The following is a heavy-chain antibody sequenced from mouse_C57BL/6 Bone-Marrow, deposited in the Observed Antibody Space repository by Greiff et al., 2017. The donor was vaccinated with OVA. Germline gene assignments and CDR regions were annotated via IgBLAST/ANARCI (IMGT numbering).Heavy chain of an antibody. CDR3: AAYDYTVYYFDY. D-gene: IGHD2-4*01. V-gene: IGHV1-64*01. CDR2: IHPNSGST. J-gene: IGHJ2*01. Sequence: VQLQQPGAELVKPGASVKLSCKASGYTFTSYWMHWVKQRPGQGLEWIGMIHPNSGSTNYNEKFKSKATLTVDKSSSTAYMQLSSLTSEDSAVYYCAAYDYTVYYFDYWGKGTTLTVSS. CDR1: GYTFTSYW.